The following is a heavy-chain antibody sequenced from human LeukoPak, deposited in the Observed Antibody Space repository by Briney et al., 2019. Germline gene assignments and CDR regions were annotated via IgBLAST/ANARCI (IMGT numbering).Heavy chain of an antibody. CDR2: VSAYNGNT. CDR1: GYTFTSYG. J-gene: IGHJ4*02. Sequence: ASVKVSCKASGYTFTSYGMSWVRQAPGQGLEWMGWVSAYNGNTNYAQKLQGRVTMTTDTSTSTAYMELRSLRSDDTAVYYCARTPYYYDSSGCYDYWGQGTLVTVSS. V-gene: IGHV1-18*01. D-gene: IGHD3-22*01. CDR3: ARTPYYYDSSGCYDY.